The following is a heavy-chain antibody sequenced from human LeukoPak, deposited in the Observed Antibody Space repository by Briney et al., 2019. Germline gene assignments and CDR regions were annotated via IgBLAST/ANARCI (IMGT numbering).Heavy chain of an antibody. CDR1: GYTFTNYY. CDR3: ARAYDSSAFYDC. Sequence: ASVKVSCKTSGYTFTNYYIHWVRQAPGQGLEWMGVINPSGGSTSYAQKFQGRVTMTRDTSTSTVHMELSSLRSEDTAVYYCARAYDSSAFYDCWGQGTLVTVSS. J-gene: IGHJ4*02. CDR2: INPSGGST. D-gene: IGHD3-22*01. V-gene: IGHV1-46*01.